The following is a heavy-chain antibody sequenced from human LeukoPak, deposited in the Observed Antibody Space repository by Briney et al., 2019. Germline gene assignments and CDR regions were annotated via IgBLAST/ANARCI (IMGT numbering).Heavy chain of an antibody. D-gene: IGHD6-19*01. CDR3: ARVDSSGWSVDY. Sequence: ASVKVSCKASGYTFTSYDINWVRQATGQGLEWMGWMNPNSGNTGYAQKFQGRVTITRNTSISTAYMELSSLRSEDTAVYYCARVDSSGWSVDYWGQGTLVTASS. CDR2: MNPNSGNT. CDR1: GYTFTSYD. J-gene: IGHJ4*02. V-gene: IGHV1-8*03.